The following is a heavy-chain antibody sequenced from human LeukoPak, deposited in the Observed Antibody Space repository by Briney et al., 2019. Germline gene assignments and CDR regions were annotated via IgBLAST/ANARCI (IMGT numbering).Heavy chain of an antibody. CDR1: GGSISSYY. D-gene: IGHD3-9*01. J-gene: IGHJ2*01. CDR2: IYTSGST. V-gene: IGHV4-4*07. CDR3: ASGLRDFDWLPYWYFDL. Sequence: SETLSLTCTVSGGSISSYYWSWIRQPAGKGLEWIGRIYTSGSTNYNPSLKSRVTMSVDTSKNQFSLKLSSVTAADTAVYYCASGLRDFDWLPYWYFDLWGRGTLVTVSS.